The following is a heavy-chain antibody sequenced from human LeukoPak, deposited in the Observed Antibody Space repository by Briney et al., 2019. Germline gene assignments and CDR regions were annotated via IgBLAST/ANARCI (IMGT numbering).Heavy chain of an antibody. D-gene: IGHD3-16*01. J-gene: IGHJ4*02. CDR2: IYHSGNT. CDR1: GYSISSGYY. V-gene: IGHV4-38-2*01. CDR3: ARQGSLGDYVGY. Sequence: PSETLSLTCAVSGYSISSGYYWAWIRQPPGKGLEWIGRIYHSGNTYHNATLKTRVTISVDASKNQFSLKLTSVTAADRAVFYCARQGSLGDYVGYWGQGTLVTVSS.